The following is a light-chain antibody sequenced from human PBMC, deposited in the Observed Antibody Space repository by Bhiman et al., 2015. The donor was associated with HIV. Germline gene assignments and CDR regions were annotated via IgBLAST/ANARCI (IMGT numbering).Light chain of an antibody. CDR2: GKN. V-gene: IGLV3-19*01. CDR3: NSYTTSSTYV. J-gene: IGLJ1*01. Sequence: SSELTQDPAVSVALGQTVRITCQGDSLRSYYASWYQQKPGQAPVLVIYGKNNRPSGIPDRFSGSSSGNTASLTITGAQAEDEADYYCNSYTTSSTYVFGTGTKVTVL. CDR1: SLRSYY.